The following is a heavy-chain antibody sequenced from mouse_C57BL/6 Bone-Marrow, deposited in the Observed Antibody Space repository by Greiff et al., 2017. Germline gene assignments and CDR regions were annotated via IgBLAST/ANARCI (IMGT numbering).Heavy chain of an antibody. CDR3: ARYNYDGSSYVLYAMDY. CDR1: GYTFTSYG. Sequence: VQLQQSGAELARPGASVKLSCKASGYTFTSYGISWVKQRTGQGLEWIGEIYPRSGNTYYNEKFKGKATLTADKSSSTAYMELRSLTSEDSAVYFCARYNYDGSSYVLYAMDYWGQGTSVTVSS. V-gene: IGHV1-81*01. D-gene: IGHD1-1*01. CDR2: IYPRSGNT. J-gene: IGHJ4*01.